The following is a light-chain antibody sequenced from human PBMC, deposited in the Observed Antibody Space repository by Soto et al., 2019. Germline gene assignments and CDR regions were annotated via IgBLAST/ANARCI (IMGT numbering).Light chain of an antibody. Sequence: DIQMTQSPSSLSASVGDRVTITCQSSQDISNYLNWYQQKPGKAPKLLIYDASNLETGVPSRFSGSGSGTDFTFTISSMQHEDIATYYCQQYDNRPLTFGPGT. CDR3: QQYDNRPLT. CDR2: DAS. V-gene: IGKV1-33*01. CDR1: QDISNY. J-gene: IGKJ3*01.